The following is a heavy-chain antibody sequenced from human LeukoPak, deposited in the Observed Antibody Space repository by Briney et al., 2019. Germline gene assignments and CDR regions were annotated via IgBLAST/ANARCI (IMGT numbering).Heavy chain of an antibody. CDR2: INPNSGGT. D-gene: IGHD7-27*01. J-gene: IGHJ3*02. V-gene: IGHV1-2*02. Sequence: ASVKVSCKASGGTFSSYAISWVRQAPGQGLEWMGWINPNSGGTNYAQKFQGRVTMTRDTSISTAYMELSRLRSDDTAVYYCARNWGSDAFDIWGQGTMVTVSS. CDR3: ARNWGSDAFDI. CDR1: GGTFSSYA.